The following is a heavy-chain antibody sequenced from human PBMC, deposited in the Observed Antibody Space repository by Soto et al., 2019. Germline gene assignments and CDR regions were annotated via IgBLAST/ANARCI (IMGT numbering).Heavy chain of an antibody. J-gene: IGHJ6*02. CDR2: IDPSDSYT. CDR1: GYSCTSYW. V-gene: IGHV5-10-1*01. CDR3: ARITGTTHYYGMDV. Sequence: GESLKISCKGAGYSCTSYWISWVRQMPGKGLEWMGRIDPSDSYTNYSPSFQGHVTISADKSISTAYLQWSSLKASDTAMYYCARITGTTHYYGMDVWGQGTTVTVSS. D-gene: IGHD1-7*01.